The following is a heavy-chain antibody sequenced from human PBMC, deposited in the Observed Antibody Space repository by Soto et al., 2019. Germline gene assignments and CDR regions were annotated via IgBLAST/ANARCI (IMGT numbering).Heavy chain of an antibody. CDR2: IYYSGST. CDR3: AGTRGYCSGGSCPTVVDY. J-gene: IGHJ4*02. V-gene: IGHV4-59*01. CDR1: GGSISSYY. Sequence: QVQLQESGPGLVKPSETLSLTCIVSGGSISSYYWSWIRQPPGKGLEWIGYIYYSGSTNYNPSLKSRVTISVGTSKNQFSLKLRSVTAADTAVYYCAGTRGYCSGGSCPTVVDYWGQGTLVTVSS. D-gene: IGHD2-15*01.